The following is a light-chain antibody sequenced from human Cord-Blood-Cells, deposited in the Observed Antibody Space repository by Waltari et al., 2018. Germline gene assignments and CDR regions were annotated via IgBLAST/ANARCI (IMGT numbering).Light chain of an antibody. V-gene: IGKV3-11*01. Sequence: EIVLTQSPATLSLSPGERATLSCRASQSVSSYLAWYQQKPGQAPRHLIYDASNRATGIPARFSGCGSGTDFTLTISSLEPEDFAVYYCQQRSNWLTFGGGTKVEIK. CDR3: QQRSNWLT. CDR1: QSVSSY. J-gene: IGKJ4*01. CDR2: DAS.